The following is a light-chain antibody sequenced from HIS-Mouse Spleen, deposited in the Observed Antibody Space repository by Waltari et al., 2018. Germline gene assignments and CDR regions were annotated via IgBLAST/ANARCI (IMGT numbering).Light chain of an antibody. CDR1: QSVSSN. CDR2: GAS. Sequence: EIVMTQSPATLSVSPGERATLSCRASQSVSSNLAWYQQKPGQAPRLLIYGASTRATGIPARCSGSGSGTEFTLTNSSMQSEDFAVYYCQQYNNWWTFGQGTKVEIK. V-gene: IGKV3-15*01. CDR3: QQYNNWWT. J-gene: IGKJ1*01.